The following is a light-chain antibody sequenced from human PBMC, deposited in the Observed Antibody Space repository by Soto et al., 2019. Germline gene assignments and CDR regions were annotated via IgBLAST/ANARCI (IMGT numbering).Light chain of an antibody. CDR3: QHYGSSIYT. Sequence: ENVLTQSPGTLSLSPGERATLSCRASQSIDSSYLAWYQQKPGQAPRLLIYGTPSRATGIPDRFSGSGSGTDFTLTINRLEPEDFAVYYCQHYGSSIYTFGQGTKLEIK. CDR2: GTP. V-gene: IGKV3-20*01. CDR1: QSIDSSY. J-gene: IGKJ2*01.